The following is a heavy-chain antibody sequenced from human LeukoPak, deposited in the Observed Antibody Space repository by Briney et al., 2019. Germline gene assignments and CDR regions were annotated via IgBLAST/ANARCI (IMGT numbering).Heavy chain of an antibody. CDR1: GYTFTSYD. V-gene: IGHV1-8*01. CDR3: ARTRGTRPYYYYYMDV. CDR2: MNPNSGNT. J-gene: IGHJ6*03. Sequence: ASVKVSYKASGYTFTSYDINWVRQATGQGLEWMGWMNPNSGNTGYAQKFQGRVTMTRNTSISTAYMELSSLRSEDTAVYYCARTRGTRPYYYYYMDVWGKGTTVTVSS. D-gene: IGHD2-2*01.